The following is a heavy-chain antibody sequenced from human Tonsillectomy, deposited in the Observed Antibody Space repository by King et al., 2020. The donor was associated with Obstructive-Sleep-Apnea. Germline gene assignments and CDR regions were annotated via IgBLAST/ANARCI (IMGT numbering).Heavy chain of an antibody. D-gene: IGHD3-10*02. CDR1: GFSFGDYA. CDR2: IRDKSYGGTT. Sequence: VQLVESGGRLVQPGRSLRLSCTASGFSFGDYALSWFRQAPGKGLEWVGFIRDKSYGGTTEYAVSVKGRFRISRDDSKNTAYLQMDSLKTEDTAVYYCTRGARYLRSGTSDYWGQGTLVSVSS. J-gene: IGHJ4*02. V-gene: IGHV3-49*03. CDR3: TRGARYLRSGTSDY.